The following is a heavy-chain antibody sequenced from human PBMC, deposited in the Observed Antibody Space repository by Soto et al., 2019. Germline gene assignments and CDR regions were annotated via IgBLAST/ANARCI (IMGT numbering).Heavy chain of an antibody. CDR3: ASSFGTTVRRYFDY. Sequence: GGSRRLSCAGSGFTFSSYGMHWVRQAPGKGLEWMAVISYHGRNTDYADSVKGRFTISRDNAKNSLYLQMNSLRAEDTAVYYCASSFGTTVRRYFDYWGQGTLVTVSS. D-gene: IGHD4-4*01. CDR2: ISYHGRNT. CDR1: GFTFSSYG. J-gene: IGHJ4*02. V-gene: IGHV3-30*03.